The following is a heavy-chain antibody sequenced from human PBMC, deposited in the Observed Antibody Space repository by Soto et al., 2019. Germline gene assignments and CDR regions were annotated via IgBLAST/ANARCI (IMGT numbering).Heavy chain of an antibody. V-gene: IGHV4-59*08. D-gene: IGHD3-3*01. J-gene: IGHJ6*02. Sequence: ASETLSLTCTVSGGSISNYYWSWIRQPPGKGLEWIGYMYYSGSTNYNPSLKSRVTISVDTSKNQFSLKLSSVTAADTAVYYCARRCRYYDFWSGYYTDYYYYGMDVWGQGTTVTVSS. CDR3: ARRCRYYDFWSGYYTDYYYYGMDV. CDR2: MYYSGST. CDR1: GGSISNYY.